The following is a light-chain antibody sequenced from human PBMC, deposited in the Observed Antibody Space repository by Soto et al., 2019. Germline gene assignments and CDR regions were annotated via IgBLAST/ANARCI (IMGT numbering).Light chain of an antibody. Sequence: EIVMTQSPATLSVSPGERTTLSCRASQSVSSNLAWYQQRPGQAPRLLIYGASTRATGIPGRFSGGGSGTEFTLTISSLQSEDFAIYYCQQYYDWPPYTFGQGTRLEIK. CDR2: GAS. CDR1: QSVSSN. CDR3: QQYYDWPPYT. J-gene: IGKJ2*01. V-gene: IGKV3-15*01.